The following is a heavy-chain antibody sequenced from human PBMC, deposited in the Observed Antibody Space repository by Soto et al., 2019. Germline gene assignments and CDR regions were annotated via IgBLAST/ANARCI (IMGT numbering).Heavy chain of an antibody. CDR3: ARGQMTTVLGWFDP. CDR1: GGSFSGYY. D-gene: IGHD4-17*01. V-gene: IGHV4-34*01. Sequence: QVQLQQWGAGLLKPSETLSLTCAVYGGSFSGYYWSWIRQPPGKGLEWIGEINHSGSTNYNPSLKSRVTISVDTSKNQFSLKLSSVTAADTAVYYCARGQMTTVLGWFDPWGQGTLVTVSS. J-gene: IGHJ5*02. CDR2: INHSGST.